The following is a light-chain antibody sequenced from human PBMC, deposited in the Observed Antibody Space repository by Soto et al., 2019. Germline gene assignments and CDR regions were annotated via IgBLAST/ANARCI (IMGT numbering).Light chain of an antibody. V-gene: IGKV1-5*01. CDR3: QHYSSVWA. J-gene: IGKJ1*01. CDR1: QSISRQ. Sequence: DIQMTQSPSSLSASVVDRVTITCRASQSISRQLAWYQQKPGKAPKVLIYDDSTLESGVPSRFSGSGSETEFTLTISSLQPDDFATYYCQHYSSVWAFGLGTKGDIK. CDR2: DDS.